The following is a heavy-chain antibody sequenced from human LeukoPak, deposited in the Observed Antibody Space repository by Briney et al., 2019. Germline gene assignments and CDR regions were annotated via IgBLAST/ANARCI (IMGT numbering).Heavy chain of an antibody. D-gene: IGHD3-16*01. J-gene: IGHJ4*02. Sequence: GGSLTLPCAASGLPFSGSAVHWVRQASGKGLEWVGRIRSKANSYATAYAASVTGSFTISRDDSRNTAYQQMNSLKTEDTAVYYCTRLGLYDYVWGSWFDYWGQGTLVTVSS. CDR3: TRLGLYDYVWGSWFDY. CDR2: IRSKANSYAT. V-gene: IGHV3-73*01. CDR1: GLPFSGSA.